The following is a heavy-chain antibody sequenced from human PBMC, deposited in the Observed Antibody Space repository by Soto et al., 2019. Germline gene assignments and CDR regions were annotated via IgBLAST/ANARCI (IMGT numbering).Heavy chain of an antibody. CDR3: ARAVPGMDV. CDR2: ISNDGGIX. J-gene: IGHJ6*02. Sequence: QVQLVQSGGGVVQPGRSLRLSCAASGFTLSDFAMHWVRQAPGKGLEWVALISNDGGIXXXXDSVRGRFTISRDNXXXXXXXXXXXXXXXXXXXXYCARAVPGMDVWGQGTTVTVSS. V-gene: IGHV3-30-3*01. D-gene: IGHD2-8*02. CDR1: GFTLSDFA.